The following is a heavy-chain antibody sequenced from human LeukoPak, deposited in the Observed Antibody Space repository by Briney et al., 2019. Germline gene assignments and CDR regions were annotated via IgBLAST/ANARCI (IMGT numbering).Heavy chain of an antibody. V-gene: IGHV1-69*13. CDR3: ARGIAVATDAFDI. J-gene: IGHJ3*02. D-gene: IGHD6-19*01. Sequence: SVKVSCKASGYTFTSYYMHWVRQAPGQGLEWMGGIIPIFGTANYAQKFQGRVTITADESTSTAYMELSSLRSEDTAVYYCARGIAVATDAFDIWGQGTMVTVSS. CDR2: IIPIFGTA. CDR1: GYTFTSYY.